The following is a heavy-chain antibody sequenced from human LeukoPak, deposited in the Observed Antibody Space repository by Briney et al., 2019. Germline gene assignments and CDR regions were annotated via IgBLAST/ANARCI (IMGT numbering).Heavy chain of an antibody. CDR1: GFTFSSYE. D-gene: IGHD2-2*02. Sequence: PGGSLRLSCAASGFTFSSYEMNWVRQAPERGLEWVSYISSSGSTIYYADSVKGRFTISRDNAKNSLYLQMNSLRAEDTAVYYCARFGWGYCSSTSCYTFPYYGMDVWGQGTTVTVSS. J-gene: IGHJ6*02. CDR3: ARFGWGYCSSTSCYTFPYYGMDV. CDR2: ISSSGSTI. V-gene: IGHV3-48*03.